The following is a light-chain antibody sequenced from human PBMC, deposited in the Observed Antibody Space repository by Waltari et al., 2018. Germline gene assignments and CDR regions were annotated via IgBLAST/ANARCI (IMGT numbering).Light chain of an antibody. CDR3: SSYTSSSTFSVV. Sequence: QSALTPPASVSGSPGQSTTISCTGPSSDVAGYNYVSWYTQHPGKAPKLMLYEVSNRPSGVSNRFSGSKSGNTASLTISGLQAEDEADYSCSSYTSSSTFSVVFGGGTKLTVL. V-gene: IGLV2-14*01. J-gene: IGLJ2*01. CDR1: SSDVAGYNY. CDR2: EVS.